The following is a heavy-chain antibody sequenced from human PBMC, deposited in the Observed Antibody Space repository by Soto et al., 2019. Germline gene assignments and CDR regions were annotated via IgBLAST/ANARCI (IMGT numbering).Heavy chain of an antibody. CDR3: AKVLRYWYFDL. V-gene: IGHV3-23*01. CDR2: ISGSDNNT. CDR1: GFTFSNYD. Sequence: EVQLLESGGGLVQPGGSLRLSCAASGFTFSNYDMSWVRQAPGKGLECVSSISGSDNNTYYADSVKGRFTISRDNSRSTLSLQMSSLRAEDTAMYFCAKVLRYWYFDLWGRGTLVTVSS. D-gene: IGHD2-8*02. J-gene: IGHJ2*01.